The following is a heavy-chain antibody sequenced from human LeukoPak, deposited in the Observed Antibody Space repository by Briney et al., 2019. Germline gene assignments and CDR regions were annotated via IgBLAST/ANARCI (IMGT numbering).Heavy chain of an antibody. V-gene: IGHV4-34*01. CDR3: ARRGTIFGVVIDN. D-gene: IGHD3-3*01. J-gene: IGHJ4*02. CDR1: GGSFSGYY. CDR2: ISYSGDT. Sequence: SETLSLTCAVYGGSFSGYYWSWIRQPPGKGLEWVGSISYSGDTYYNPSLKSRVTLSIDTSNNQFSLKLTSVTAADTAVYYSARRGTIFGVVIDNWGQGTLVTVSS.